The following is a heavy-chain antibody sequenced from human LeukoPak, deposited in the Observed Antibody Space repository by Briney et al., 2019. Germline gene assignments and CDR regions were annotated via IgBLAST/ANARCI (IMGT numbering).Heavy chain of an antibody. Sequence: GGSLRLSCAASGFTFSSYGMHWVRQAPGKGLEWVAFIRYDGSNKYYADSVKGRFTISRDNSKNTLYLQMNSLRAEDTAVYYXXXPEXLWFGEFNYDYWGQGTLVTVSS. D-gene: IGHD3-10*01. V-gene: IGHV3-30*02. CDR3: XXPEXLWFGEFNYDY. CDR1: GFTFSSYG. J-gene: IGHJ4*02. CDR2: IRYDGSNK.